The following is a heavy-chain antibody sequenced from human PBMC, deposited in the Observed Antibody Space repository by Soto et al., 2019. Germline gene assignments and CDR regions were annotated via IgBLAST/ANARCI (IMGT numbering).Heavy chain of an antibody. CDR2: IGTAGDT. CDR1: GFTFSSYD. CDR3: ARAEQWLDAFDI. Sequence: GESLKISCAASGFTFSSYDMHWVRQATGKGLEWVSAIGTAGDTYYPGSVKGRFTISRENAKNSLYLQMNSLRAGDTAVYYCARAEQWLDAFDIWGQGTMVTVSS. J-gene: IGHJ3*02. V-gene: IGHV3-13*01. D-gene: IGHD6-19*01.